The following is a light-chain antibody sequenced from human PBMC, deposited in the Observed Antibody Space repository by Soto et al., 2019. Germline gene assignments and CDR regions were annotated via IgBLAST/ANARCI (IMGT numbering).Light chain of an antibody. CDR1: QSISSY. V-gene: IGKV1-39*01. CDR3: QQSYSIMYT. J-gene: IGKJ5*01. CDR2: AAS. Sequence: IQMTQSPSSLSASVGDRVTLTCRASQSISSYLNWYQQKPGKAPYLLIYAASTLQSGVPSRFSGGGSGTDFTLTISTLQPEDFATYYCQQSYSIMYTFGQGTRLEI.